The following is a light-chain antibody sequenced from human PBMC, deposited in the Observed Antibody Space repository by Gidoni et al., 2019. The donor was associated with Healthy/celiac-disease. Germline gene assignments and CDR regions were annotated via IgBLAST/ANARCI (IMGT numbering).Light chain of an antibody. CDR1: QSISSW. CDR2: DAS. J-gene: IGKJ2*01. Sequence: DIQMTQSPSTLSASVGDRVTITCRASQSISSWLAWYQKKPGKDPKLLIYDASSLESGVPSSFSGSGSGTEFTLTISSLQPDDFATYYCQQYNSYPYTFGQGTKLEIK. CDR3: QQYNSYPYT. V-gene: IGKV1-5*01.